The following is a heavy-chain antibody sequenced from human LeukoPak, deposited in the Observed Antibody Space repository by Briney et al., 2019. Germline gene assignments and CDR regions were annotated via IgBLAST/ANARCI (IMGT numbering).Heavy chain of an antibody. CDR1: GGSISSYY. CDR3: ARGLTAMVLPFDY. CDR2: XYXXXXX. D-gene: IGHD5-18*01. J-gene: IGHJ4*02. Sequence: SETLSLTCTVSGGSISSYYWSWIRQPPGKGXXXXXYXYXXXXXXXXXXXXXXXXXXXXXSKNQFSLKLSSVTAADTAVYYCARGLTAMVLPFDYWGQGTLVTVSS. V-gene: IGHV4-59*01.